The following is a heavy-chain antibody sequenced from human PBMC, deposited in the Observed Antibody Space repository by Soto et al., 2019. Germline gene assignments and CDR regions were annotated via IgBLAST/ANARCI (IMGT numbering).Heavy chain of an antibody. Sequence: SETLSLTFVVSGYSFNSVHFRGWIRHPPGKGLQWIGSLSQNGGTYRNPSLRSRVTLSVDTSKNQFSLKLTSVTAADAAVYYCAAATLPGARFSGMVVWGQGSSVTVFS. CDR3: AAATLPGARFSGMVV. CDR1: GYSFNSVHF. CDR2: LSQNGGT. D-gene: IGHD2-2*01. V-gene: IGHV4-38-2*01. J-gene: IGHJ6*02.